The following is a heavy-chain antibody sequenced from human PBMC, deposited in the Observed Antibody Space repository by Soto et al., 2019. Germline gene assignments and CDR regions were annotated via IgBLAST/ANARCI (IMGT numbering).Heavy chain of an antibody. V-gene: IGHV4-59*01. Sequence: SETLSLTCTVSGGSISSYYWSWIRQPPGKGLEWIGYIYYSGSTNYNPSLKSRVTISVDTSKNQFSLKLSSVTAADTAVYYCARASGYSYGPGSFDYWGQGTLVTVSS. CDR1: GGSISSYY. D-gene: IGHD5-18*01. CDR3: ARASGYSYGPGSFDY. J-gene: IGHJ4*02. CDR2: IYYSGST.